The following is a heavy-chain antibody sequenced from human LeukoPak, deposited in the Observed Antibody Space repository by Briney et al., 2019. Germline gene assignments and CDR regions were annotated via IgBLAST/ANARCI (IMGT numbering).Heavy chain of an antibody. Sequence: PSETLSLTCAVYGGSFSGYYWSWIRQPPGKGLEWIGEINHSGSTSYNPSLKGRVTISVDTSKNQFSLKLSSVTAADTAVYYCARGSLRYCSGGSCYPKYYYYYYGMDVWGQGTTVTVSS. CDR2: INHSGST. CDR1: GGSFSGYY. CDR3: ARGSLRYCSGGSCYPKYYYYYYGMDV. J-gene: IGHJ6*02. V-gene: IGHV4-34*01. D-gene: IGHD2-15*01.